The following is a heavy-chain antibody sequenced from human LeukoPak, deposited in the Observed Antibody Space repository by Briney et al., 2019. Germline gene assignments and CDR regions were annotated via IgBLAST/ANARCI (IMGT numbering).Heavy chain of an antibody. D-gene: IGHD5-12*01. CDR2: IWYDGSNK. Sequence: GRSLRLSCAASGFTFSSYGMHWVRQAPGKGLEWVAVIWYDGSNKYYADSVKGRFTISRDNSKNTLYLQMNSLRAEDTAVYYCARDRRVAPITAAGGIDYWGQGTLVTVSS. CDR3: ARDRRVAPITAAGGIDY. CDR1: GFTFSSYG. J-gene: IGHJ4*02. V-gene: IGHV3-33*01.